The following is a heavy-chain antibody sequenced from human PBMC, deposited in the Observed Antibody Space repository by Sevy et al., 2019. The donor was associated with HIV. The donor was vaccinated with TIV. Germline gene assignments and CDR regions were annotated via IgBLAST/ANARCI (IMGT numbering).Heavy chain of an antibody. J-gene: IGHJ4*02. D-gene: IGHD6-19*01. V-gene: IGHV4-34*01. Sequence: SETLSLTCAVYGGSFSDYYWSWIRQSPGKGLEWIGEINHSGSTNYNPSLKSRVTISVDTSKSQFSLKLSSVTAADTAVFYCVRGGSSGWQYYFDYWGQGTLVTASS. CDR3: VRGGSSGWQYYFDY. CDR2: INHSGST. CDR1: GGSFSDYY.